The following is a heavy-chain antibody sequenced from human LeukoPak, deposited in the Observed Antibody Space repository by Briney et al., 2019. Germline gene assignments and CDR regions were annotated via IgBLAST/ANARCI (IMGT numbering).Heavy chain of an antibody. CDR1: GFAFSNAW. Sequence: GGSLRLSCAASGFAFSNAWMSWVRQAPGKGLEWVGRIKSKTDGGTTDYAAPVKGRFTISRDDSKNTLYLQMNSLKTEDTAVYYCTTGTAMVPFDYWGQGTLVTVSS. V-gene: IGHV3-15*01. CDR3: TTGTAMVPFDY. CDR2: IKSKTDGGTT. J-gene: IGHJ4*02. D-gene: IGHD5-18*01.